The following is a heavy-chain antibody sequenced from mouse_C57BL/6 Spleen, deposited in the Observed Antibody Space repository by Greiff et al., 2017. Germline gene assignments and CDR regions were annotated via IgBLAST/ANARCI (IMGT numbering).Heavy chain of an antibody. CDR3: ARSRDGSIYYYAMDY. D-gene: IGHD2-3*01. Sequence: QVQLKQPGAELGKPGASVKMSCKASGYTFTSYWITWVKQRPGQGLEWIGDIYPGSGSTNYNEKFKSKATLTVDTSSSTAYMQHSSLTSEDSAVYYCARSRDGSIYYYAMDYWGQGTSVTVSS. V-gene: IGHV1-55*01. CDR1: GYTFTSYW. J-gene: IGHJ4*01. CDR2: IYPGSGST.